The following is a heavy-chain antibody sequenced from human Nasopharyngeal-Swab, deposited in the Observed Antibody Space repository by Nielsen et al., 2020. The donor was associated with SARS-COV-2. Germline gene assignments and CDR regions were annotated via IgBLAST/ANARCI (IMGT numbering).Heavy chain of an antibody. Sequence: GESLKISCAASGFTFSSYGMHWVRQAPGKGLEWVAAISYDGSNKYYADSVKGRFTISRDNSKNTLSLQMNSLRAEDTAVYHCASSPLYSSGHYYGFDNWGQGILVTVSS. J-gene: IGHJ4*02. CDR3: ASSPLYSSGHYYGFDN. CDR2: ISYDGSNK. D-gene: IGHD3-22*01. V-gene: IGHV3-30*03. CDR1: GFTFSSYG.